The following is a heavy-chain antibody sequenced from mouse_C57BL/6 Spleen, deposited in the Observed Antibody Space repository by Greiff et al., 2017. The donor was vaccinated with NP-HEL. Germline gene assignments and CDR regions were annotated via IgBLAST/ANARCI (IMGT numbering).Heavy chain of an antibody. J-gene: IGHJ3*01. V-gene: IGHV1-22*01. CDR1: GYTFTDYN. Sequence: EVQLQQSGPELVKPGASVKMSCKASGYTFTDYNMHWVKQSHGKSLEWIGYINPNNGGTSYNQKFKGKATLTVNNSSSTAYMALRSLPSEDAAVYYCARGCPWFAYWGQGTLVTVSA. D-gene: IGHD6-1*01. CDR2: INPNNGGT. CDR3: ARGCPWFAY.